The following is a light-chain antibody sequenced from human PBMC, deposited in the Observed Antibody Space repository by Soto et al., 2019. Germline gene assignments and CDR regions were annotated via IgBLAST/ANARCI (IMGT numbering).Light chain of an antibody. Sequence: QSVLTQPPSVSGAPGQRVTISCTGSSSNIGAGYDVHWYQQLPGTAPKLLIYGNSNRPSGVPDRFSGSKSVTSASLAITGLQSEDEADYYCQSSDSSLSYVFGTGTKVTVL. J-gene: IGLJ1*01. CDR1: SSNIGAGYD. CDR2: GNS. CDR3: QSSDSSLSYV. V-gene: IGLV1-40*01.